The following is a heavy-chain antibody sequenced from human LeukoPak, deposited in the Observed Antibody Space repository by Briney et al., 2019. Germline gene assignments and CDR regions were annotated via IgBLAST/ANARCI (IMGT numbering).Heavy chain of an antibody. Sequence: GGSLRLSCAASGFTFSDYSMNWVRQAPGKGLEWVSYIRGTEIYYADSVKGRFTISRDNSKNTLYLQMNSLRAEDTAVYYCARSLTWIQLWLGFDYWGQGTLVTVSS. CDR1: GFTFSDYS. V-gene: IGHV3-21*05. CDR2: IRGTEI. D-gene: IGHD5-18*01. J-gene: IGHJ4*02. CDR3: ARSLTWIQLWLGFDY.